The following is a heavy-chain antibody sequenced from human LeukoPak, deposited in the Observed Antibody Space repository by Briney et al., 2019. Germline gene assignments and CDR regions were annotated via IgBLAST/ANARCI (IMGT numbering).Heavy chain of an antibody. J-gene: IGHJ4*02. V-gene: IGHV3-23*01. Sequence: GGSLRLSCAASGFTFRSYAMSCGRQAPGEGVEWVSAISGSGGSTYYADSVKGRFTISRDNSKNTLYLQMNSLRAEDTDVYYCAKSGRRWELLRNYFDYWGQGTLVTVSS. D-gene: IGHD1-26*01. CDR3: AKSGRRWELLRNYFDY. CDR1: GFTFRSYA. CDR2: ISGSGGST.